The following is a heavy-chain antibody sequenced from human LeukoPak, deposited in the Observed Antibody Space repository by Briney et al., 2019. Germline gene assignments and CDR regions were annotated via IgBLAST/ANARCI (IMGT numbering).Heavy chain of an antibody. CDR3: ASGTRGYSYGSWAFDI. V-gene: IGHV3-23*01. J-gene: IGHJ3*02. Sequence: GGSLRLSCAACGFTFSSYAMSWVRQAPGKGLEWVSAISGSGGSTYYADSVKGRFIISRDNSKNTLYLQMGSLGTEDMAVYFCASGTRGYSYGSWAFDIWGQGTMVTVYS. CDR1: GFTFSSYA. CDR2: ISGSGGST. D-gene: IGHD5-18*01.